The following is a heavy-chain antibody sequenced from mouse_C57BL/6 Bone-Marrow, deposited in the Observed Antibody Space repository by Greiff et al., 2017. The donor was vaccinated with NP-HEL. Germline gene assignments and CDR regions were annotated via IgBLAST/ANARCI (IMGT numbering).Heavy chain of an antibody. D-gene: IGHD1-1*01. V-gene: IGHV1-81*01. CDR2: IYPRSGNT. J-gene: IGHJ1*03. Sequence: QVQLQQSGAELARPGASVKLSCKASGYTFTSYGISWVKQRTRQGLEWIGEIYPRSGNTYYIEKFKGKATLTADKSSSTAYMEVRSLTSEDSAVYICARKKVITSYWYFDVWGTGTTVTVSS. CDR1: GYTFTSYG. CDR3: ARKKVITSYWYFDV.